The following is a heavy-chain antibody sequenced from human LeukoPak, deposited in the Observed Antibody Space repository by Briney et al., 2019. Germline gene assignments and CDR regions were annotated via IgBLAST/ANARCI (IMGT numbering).Heavy chain of an antibody. J-gene: IGHJ3*02. CDR2: IKQDGSEK. CDR3: ARDDDIVVVPAAMGVAFDI. Sequence: GRSLRLSCAASGFAFSSYWMSWVRQAPGKGLEWVANIKQDGSEKYYVDSVKGRFTISRDNAKNSLYLQMNSLRAEDTAVYYCARDDDIVVVPAAMGVAFDIWGQGTMVTVSS. CDR1: GFAFSSYW. D-gene: IGHD2-2*01. V-gene: IGHV3-7*03.